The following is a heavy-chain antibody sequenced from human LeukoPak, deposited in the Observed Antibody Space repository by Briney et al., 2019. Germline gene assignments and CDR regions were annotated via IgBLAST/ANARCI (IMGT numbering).Heavy chain of an antibody. J-gene: IGHJ5*02. CDR1: GFTFSGNG. CDR2: ISYDGSNK. V-gene: IGHV3-30*03. Sequence: GGSLRLSCAASGFTFSGNGMHWVRQAQGKGLEWVAVISYDGSNKYYADSVKGRFTISRDNSKNTMYLQMNSLRAEDTAVYYCAREARITMIVVADLDPWGKGTLVTVSS. D-gene: IGHD3-22*01. CDR3: AREARITMIVVADLDP.